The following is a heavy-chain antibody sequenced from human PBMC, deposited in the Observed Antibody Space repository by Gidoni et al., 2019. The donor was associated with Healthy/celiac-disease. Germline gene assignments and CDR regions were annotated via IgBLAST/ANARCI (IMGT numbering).Heavy chain of an antibody. CDR1: GFTFISYS. J-gene: IGHJ4*02. CDR3: ARDMGPTVRGVIMIY. V-gene: IGHV3-21*01. CDR2: ISSRSSYI. D-gene: IGHD3-10*01. Sequence: EVQLVESGGGLVKPGGSLRLSCAASGFTFISYSMNWVRQAPGKGLGCVSSISSRSSYIYYADSVKCRFTISRDNAKNSLYLQMNSLRAEDTAVYYCARDMGPTVRGVIMIYWGQGTLVTVSS.